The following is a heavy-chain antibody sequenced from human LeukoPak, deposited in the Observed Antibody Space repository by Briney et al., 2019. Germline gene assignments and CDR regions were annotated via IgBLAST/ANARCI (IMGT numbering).Heavy chain of an antibody. Sequence: SETLSLTCAVYGGSFSGYYWSWIRQPPGKGLEWIGEINHSGSTNYNPSLKSRVTISVDTSKNQFSLKLSSVTAADTAVYYCARGVLWFGESSDYWGQEPWSPSPQ. CDR2: INHSGST. J-gene: IGHJ4*01. CDR3: ARGVLWFGESSDY. D-gene: IGHD3-10*01. V-gene: IGHV4-34*01. CDR1: GGSFSGYY.